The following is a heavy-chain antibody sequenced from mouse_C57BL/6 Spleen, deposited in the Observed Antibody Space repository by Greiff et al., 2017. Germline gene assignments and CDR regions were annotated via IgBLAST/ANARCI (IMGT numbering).Heavy chain of an antibody. D-gene: IGHD2-3*01. CDR1: GYTFTDYY. CDR2: IYPGSGNT. J-gene: IGHJ4*01. CDR3: ARYDGYLYAMDY. Sequence: QVQLKQSGAELVRPGASVKLSCKASGYTFTDYYITWVKQRPGQGLEWIARIYPGSGNTYYNEKFKGKATLTAEKSSSTAYMQLSSLTSEDSAVYFCARYDGYLYAMDYWGQGTSVTVSS. V-gene: IGHV1-76*01.